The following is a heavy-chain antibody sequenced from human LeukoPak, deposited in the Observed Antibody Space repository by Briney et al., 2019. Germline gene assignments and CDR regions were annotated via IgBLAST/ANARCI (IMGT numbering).Heavy chain of an antibody. CDR2: IYYSGST. CDR3: ARGGVAAAGKVRYGMDV. Sequence: SETLSLTCTVSGGSISSGDYYWSWIRQPPGKGLEWIVYIYYSGSTYYNPSLKSPVTISVDTSKNQFSMKLSSVTAADTAVYYCARGGVAAAGKVRYGMDVWGKGTTVTVSS. D-gene: IGHD6-13*01. CDR1: GGSISSGDYY. J-gene: IGHJ6*04. V-gene: IGHV4-30-4*01.